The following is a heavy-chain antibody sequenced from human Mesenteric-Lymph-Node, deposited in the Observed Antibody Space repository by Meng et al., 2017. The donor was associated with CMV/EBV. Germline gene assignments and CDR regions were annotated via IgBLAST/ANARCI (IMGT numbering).Heavy chain of an antibody. CDR1: GYIFTDYY. CDR2: INPNSGGT. CDR3: ARDSGSYPTDY. D-gene: IGHD1-26*01. J-gene: IGHJ4*02. V-gene: IGHV1-2*02. Sequence: ASVKVSCKASGYIFTDYYIHWVRRAPGQGLESMGWINPNSGGTNYPQNFQGRVTVTSDRSSSTSYMELRSLRSDDTAVYYCARDSGSYPTDYWGQGTLVTVSS.